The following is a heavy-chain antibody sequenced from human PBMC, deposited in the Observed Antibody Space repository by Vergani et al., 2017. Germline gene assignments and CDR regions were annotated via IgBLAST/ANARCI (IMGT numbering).Heavy chain of an antibody. V-gene: IGHV3-30-3*01. J-gene: IGHJ4*02. Sequence: QVQLVESGGGVVQPGRSLRLSCAASGFTFSSYALHWFRQAPGKGLEWVAVISYDGSNKYYADSVKGRFTISRDNSKNTLYLQMNSLRAEDTAVYYCARGPAVAGTAYFDYWGQGTLVTVSS. CDR3: ARGPAVAGTAYFDY. CDR2: ISYDGSNK. D-gene: IGHD6-19*01. CDR1: GFTFSSYA.